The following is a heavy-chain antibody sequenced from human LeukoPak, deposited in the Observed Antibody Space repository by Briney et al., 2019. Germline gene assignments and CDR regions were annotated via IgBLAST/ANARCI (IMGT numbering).Heavy chain of an antibody. CDR2: IYYSGST. J-gene: IGHJ3*02. CDR3: AREDAEWELGTAFDI. CDR1: GGSISSGDYY. V-gene: IGHV4-30-4*08. Sequence: SQTLSLTCTVSGGSISSGDYYWSWIRQPPGKGLEWGGYIYYSGSTYYSPSLKSRVTISVDTSKNQFSLKLSSVTAADTAVYYCAREDAEWELGTAFDIWGQGTMVTVSS. D-gene: IGHD1-26*01.